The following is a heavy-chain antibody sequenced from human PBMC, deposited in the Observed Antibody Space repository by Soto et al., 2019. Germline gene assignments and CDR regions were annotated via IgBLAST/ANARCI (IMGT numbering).Heavy chain of an antibody. J-gene: IGHJ4*02. CDR3: ARAGRKYYFDY. CDR1: GDSVSSVNW. Sequence: SETLSLTCGVSGDSVSSVNWWSWVRQAPGKGLEWIGYIYYSGSTNYNPSLKSRVTISVDTSKNQFSLKLSSVTAADTAVYYCARAGRKYYFDYWGQGTLVTVS. V-gene: IGHV4-4*02. CDR2: IYYSGST.